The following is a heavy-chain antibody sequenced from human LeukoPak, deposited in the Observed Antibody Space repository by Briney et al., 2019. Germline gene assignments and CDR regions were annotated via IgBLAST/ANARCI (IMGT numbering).Heavy chain of an antibody. CDR1: GFTYTNYW. CDR2: IKQDGRER. Sequence: PGGSLRLSCAASGFTYTNYWMSWVRQAPGKGLEWVANIKQDGRERYYVDSVKGRFTISRDNAKNSMYLQMNSLRADDTAVYYCARDAYTDRYFDYWGQGTLVTVSS. V-gene: IGHV3-7*01. CDR3: ARDAYTDRYFDY. D-gene: IGHD3-22*01. J-gene: IGHJ4*02.